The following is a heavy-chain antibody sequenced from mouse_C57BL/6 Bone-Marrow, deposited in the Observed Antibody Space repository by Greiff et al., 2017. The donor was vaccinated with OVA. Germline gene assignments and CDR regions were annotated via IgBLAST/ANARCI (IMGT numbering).Heavy chain of an antibody. CDR3: AKGGKGAYNRDY. Sequence: VQLQQSGPVLVKPGASVKMSCKASGYTFTDYYMNWVKQSHGKSLEWLGVINPYNGGTSYNQKFTGKATLTVDKSSSTAYMVLNSLTSDDSAVYYCAKGGKGAYNRDYWGQGTTLTVSS. CDR1: GYTFTDYY. J-gene: IGHJ2*01. CDR2: INPYNGGT. D-gene: IGHD1-1*02. V-gene: IGHV1-19*01.